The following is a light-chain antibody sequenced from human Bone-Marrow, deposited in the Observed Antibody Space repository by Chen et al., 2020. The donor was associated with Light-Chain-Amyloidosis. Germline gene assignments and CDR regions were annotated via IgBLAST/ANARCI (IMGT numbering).Light chain of an antibody. CDR2: RNN. CDR3: AAWDGILRSYD. V-gene: IGLV1-47*01. Sequence: QSVLTQPPSASGTPGQRVTISCSGARSNLEINYVYWYQHFPGAAPNLLIHRNNQRPSGVPDRFSASKSSTAAGLAISGLRSEDEADGYGAAWDGILRSYDFRTKTKV. CDR1: RSNLEINY. J-gene: IGLJ1*01.